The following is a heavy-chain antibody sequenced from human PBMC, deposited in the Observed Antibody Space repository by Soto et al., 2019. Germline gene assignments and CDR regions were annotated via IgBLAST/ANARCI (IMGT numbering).Heavy chain of an antibody. Sequence: QVQLVQSGAEVKEPGASVKVSCKASGYPFTTYPLHWVRQAPGQGLEWMGWIHIGNGDVKYSQNFQGRVAISRETSATTSYLELSSLTTEDTAVYFCAREVLSCGEDYWGQGTLVTVYS. CDR3: AREVLSCGEDY. CDR1: GYPFTTYP. CDR2: IHIGNGDV. V-gene: IGHV1-3*04. D-gene: IGHD7-27*01. J-gene: IGHJ4*02.